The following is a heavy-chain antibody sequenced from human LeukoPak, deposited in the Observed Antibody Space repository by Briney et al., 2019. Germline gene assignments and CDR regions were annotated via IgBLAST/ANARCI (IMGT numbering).Heavy chain of an antibody. CDR1: GGPFSGYY. V-gene: IGHV4-34*01. CDR3: ARGRLYITMGRGVTNAPYFDY. Sequence: SSETLSLTCAVYGGPFSGYYWSWIRQPPGKGLEWIGEINHSGSTNYNPSLKSRVTISIDTSKKQFSLRLSSVTAADTAVYYCARGRLYITMGRGVTNAPYFDYWGQGTLVTVSS. J-gene: IGHJ4*02. CDR2: INHSGST. D-gene: IGHD3-10*01.